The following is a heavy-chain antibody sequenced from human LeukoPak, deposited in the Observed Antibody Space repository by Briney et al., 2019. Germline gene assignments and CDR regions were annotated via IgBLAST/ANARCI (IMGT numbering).Heavy chain of an antibody. CDR1: GFTFSSYA. V-gene: IGHV3-30-3*01. D-gene: IGHD5-12*01. Sequence: GGSLRLSCAASGFTFSSYAMHWVRQAPGKGLEWVAVISYDGSNKYYADSVKGRFTISRDNSKNTLYLQMNSLRAEDTAVYYCARDGPPVATTLSFDYFDYWGQGTLVTVSS. CDR3: ARDGPPVATTLSFDYFDY. J-gene: IGHJ4*02. CDR2: ISYDGSNK.